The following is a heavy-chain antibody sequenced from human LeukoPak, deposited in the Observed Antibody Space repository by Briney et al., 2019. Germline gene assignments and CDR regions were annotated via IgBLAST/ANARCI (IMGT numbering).Heavy chain of an antibody. Sequence: PGGSLRLSCAASGFTFSSYAMSWVRQAPGKGLEWVSVISGSGGSTYYADSVKGRFTISRDNSKNTLYLQMNSLRAEDTAVYYCAKDIEQLLTNAAHLYYWGQGTLVTVSS. V-gene: IGHV3-23*01. CDR3: AKDIEQLLTNAAHLYY. D-gene: IGHD6-13*01. J-gene: IGHJ4*02. CDR2: ISGSGGST. CDR1: GFTFSSYA.